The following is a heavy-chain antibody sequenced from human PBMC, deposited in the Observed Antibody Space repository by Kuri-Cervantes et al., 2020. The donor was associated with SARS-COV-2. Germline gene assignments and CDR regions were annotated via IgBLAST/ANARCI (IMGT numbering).Heavy chain of an antibody. CDR3: ARDVGYGGTSELDITYFDY. CDR2: IIPFFGTP. D-gene: IGHD4-23*01. CDR1: GGTFSTYG. Sequence: GGSLRLSCKASGGTFSTYGFTWVRQAPGQGLEWMGGIIPFFGTPNYAPKFEGRVTITADESTSTAYMELSSLRFEDTAVYFCARDVGYGGTSELDITYFDYWGQGTLVTVSS. J-gene: IGHJ4*02. V-gene: IGHV1-69*01.